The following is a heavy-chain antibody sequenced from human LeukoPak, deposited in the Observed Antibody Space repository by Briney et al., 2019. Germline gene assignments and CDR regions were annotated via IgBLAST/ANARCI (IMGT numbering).Heavy chain of an antibody. D-gene: IGHD5-18*01. Sequence: ASVKVSCKASGHTFTSYYMHWVRQAPGQGLEWMGIINPSGGSTSYAQKFQGRVTMTRDMSTSTVYMELSSLRSEDTAVYYCAREGPVDTETPTQDYWGQGTLVTVSS. V-gene: IGHV1-46*01. CDR3: AREGPVDTETPTQDY. J-gene: IGHJ4*02. CDR1: GHTFTSYY. CDR2: INPSGGST.